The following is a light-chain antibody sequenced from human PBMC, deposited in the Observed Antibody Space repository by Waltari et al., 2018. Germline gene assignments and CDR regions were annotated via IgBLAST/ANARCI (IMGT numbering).Light chain of an antibody. CDR2: DAS. V-gene: IGKV3-20*01. Sequence: EFVLTQSTGTLSLSPGEGDTLSCTDSQRGRRTLTWYQQKHGQAPGILIYDASTRATGIPDRFRGRWSGTAVSLSISRLEPEDVAVYYCQKYGTLPGTFGQGTKVEIK. CDR3: QKYGTLPGT. J-gene: IGKJ1*01. CDR1: QRGRRT.